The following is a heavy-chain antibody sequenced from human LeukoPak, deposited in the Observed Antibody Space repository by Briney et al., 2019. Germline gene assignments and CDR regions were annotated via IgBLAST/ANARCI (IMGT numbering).Heavy chain of an antibody. D-gene: IGHD2-21*02. Sequence: SVKVSCKASGGTFSSYAISWVRQAPGQGLEWMGGIIPIFGTANYAQKFQGRVTITADKSTSTAYMELSSLRSEDTAVYYCARGCPPTATDYYYYYMDVWGKGTTVTVSS. CDR3: ARGCPPTATDYYYYYMDV. V-gene: IGHV1-69*06. CDR1: GGTFSSYA. CDR2: IIPIFGTA. J-gene: IGHJ6*03.